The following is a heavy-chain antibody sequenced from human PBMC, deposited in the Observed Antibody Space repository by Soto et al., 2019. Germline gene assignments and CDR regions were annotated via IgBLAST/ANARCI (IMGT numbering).Heavy chain of an antibody. D-gene: IGHD2-8*01. J-gene: IGHJ6*02. CDR3: ARDLVVYASRDYYYGMDV. CDR2: IYYSGST. Sequence: SETLSLTCTVSGGSISSGDYYWSWIRQPPGKGLEWIGYIYYSGSTYYNPSLKSRVTISVDTSKSQFSLKLSSVTAADTAVYNCARDLVVYASRDYYYGMDVWGQGTTVTVSS. V-gene: IGHV4-30-4*01. CDR1: GGSISSGDYY.